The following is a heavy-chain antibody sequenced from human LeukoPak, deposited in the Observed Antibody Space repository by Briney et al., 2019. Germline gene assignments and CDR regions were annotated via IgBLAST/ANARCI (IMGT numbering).Heavy chain of an antibody. CDR1: GFTFSSYS. CDR3: ARDEQADSTPDGMDV. V-gene: IGHV3-21*01. J-gene: IGHJ6*02. Sequence: GGSLRLSCAASGFTFSSYSMNWVRQAPGKGLEWVSSISSSSSYIYYADSVKGRFTISRDNAKNSLYLQMNSLRAEDTAVYYCARDEQADSTPDGMDVWGQGTTLTVSS. D-gene: IGHD2-15*01. CDR2: ISSSSSYI.